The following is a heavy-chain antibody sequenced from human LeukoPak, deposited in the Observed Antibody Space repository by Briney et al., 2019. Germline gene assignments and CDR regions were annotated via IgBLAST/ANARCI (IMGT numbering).Heavy chain of an antibody. CDR2: VSPGGNTI. CDR3: AAGRDIAVAGPGGYFDY. CDR1: GFTFSSYA. V-gene: IGHV3-48*04. D-gene: IGHD6-19*01. J-gene: IGHJ4*02. Sequence: GGSLRLSCAASGFTFSSYAMSWVRQAPGKGLEWASYVSPGGNTIYFADSVNGRFTLSRDSARNSLSLQMNSLTAEDTAVYYCAAGRDIAVAGPGGYFDYWGRGTLVTVSS.